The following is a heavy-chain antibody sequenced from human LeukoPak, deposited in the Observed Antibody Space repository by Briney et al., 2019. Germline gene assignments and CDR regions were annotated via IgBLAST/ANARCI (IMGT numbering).Heavy chain of an antibody. J-gene: IGHJ1*01. Sequence: SETLSLACAVYGGSFSGYYWSWIRQPPGKGLEWIGEINHSGSTNYNPSLKSRVTISVDTSKNQFSLKLSSVTAADTAVYYCARGGVTAMVTNGYFQHWGQGTLVTVSS. CDR3: ARGGVTAMVTNGYFQH. CDR2: INHSGST. CDR1: GGSFSGYY. D-gene: IGHD5-18*01. V-gene: IGHV4-34*01.